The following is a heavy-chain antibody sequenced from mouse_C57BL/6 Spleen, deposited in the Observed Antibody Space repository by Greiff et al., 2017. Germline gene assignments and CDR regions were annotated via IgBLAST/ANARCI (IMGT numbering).Heavy chain of an antibody. D-gene: IGHD1-1*02. J-gene: IGHJ4*01. CDR1: GYAFSSSW. CDR3: ARRRNYGNYYAMDY. V-gene: IGHV1-82*01. Sequence: VQLKESGPELVKPGASVKISCKASGYAFSSSWMNWVKQRPGKGLEWIGRIYPGDGDTNYNGKFKGKATLTADKSSSTAYMQLSSLTSEDSAVYFCARRRNYGNYYAMDYWGQGTSVTVSS. CDR2: IYPGDGDT.